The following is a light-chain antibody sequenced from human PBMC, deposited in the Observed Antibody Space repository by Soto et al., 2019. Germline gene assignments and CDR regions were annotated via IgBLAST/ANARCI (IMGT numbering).Light chain of an antibody. CDR3: QQSYSYPLT. V-gene: IGKV1-5*01. CDR2: DAS. CDR1: QTISTW. Sequence: DIQLTQSPSTLSASVGDRVTITCRASQTISTWLAWYQHKPGKAPNLLIYDASTLMGGVPSRFSGSASGTGCTLTISILQPGDFSTYYCQQSYSYPLTFGQGTRLDI. J-gene: IGKJ5*01.